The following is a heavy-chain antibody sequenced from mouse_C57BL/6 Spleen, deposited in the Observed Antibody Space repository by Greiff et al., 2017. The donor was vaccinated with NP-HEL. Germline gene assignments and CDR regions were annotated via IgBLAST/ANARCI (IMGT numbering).Heavy chain of an antibody. D-gene: IGHD2-4*01. V-gene: IGHV1-42*01. CDR2: INPSTGGT. Sequence: EVQLQQSGPELVKPGASVKISCKASGYSFTGYYMNWVKQSPEKSLEWIGEINPSTGGTTYNQKFKAKATLTVDKSSSTAYMQLKSLTSEDSAVYYCARRLRHYYAMDYWGQGTSVTVSS. CDR3: ARRLRHYYAMDY. J-gene: IGHJ4*01. CDR1: GYSFTGYY.